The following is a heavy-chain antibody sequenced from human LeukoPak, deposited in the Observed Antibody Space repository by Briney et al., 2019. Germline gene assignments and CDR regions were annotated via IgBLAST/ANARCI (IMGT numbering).Heavy chain of an antibody. CDR1: GGSISSSNW. Sequence: SETLSLTCAVSGGSISSSNWWSWVRQPPGKGLEWIGYIYDSGSTNYNPSLKSRVAISVDTSKNQFSLKLSSVTAADTAVYYCARAVSITMIVVVIPYYFDYWGQGTLVTVSS. V-gene: IGHV4-4*02. CDR3: ARAVSITMIVVVIPYYFDY. D-gene: IGHD3-22*01. J-gene: IGHJ4*02. CDR2: IYDSGST.